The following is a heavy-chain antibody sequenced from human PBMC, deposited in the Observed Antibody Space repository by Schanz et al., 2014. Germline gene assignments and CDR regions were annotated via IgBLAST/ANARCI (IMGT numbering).Heavy chain of an antibody. CDR2: INTGGDST. CDR3: ARWFLIRGVILDS. D-gene: IGHD3-10*01. CDR1: GFTFGDYA. Sequence: EVQLLESGGGLVQPGGSLRLSCAASGFTFGDYAMTWVRQAPGKGLEWVSSINTGGDSTYYADSVKGRFTISRDNSRDTVYLQMNSLRADDTAMYYCARWFLIRGVILDSWGQGTLXTVSS. J-gene: IGHJ4*02. V-gene: IGHV3-23*01.